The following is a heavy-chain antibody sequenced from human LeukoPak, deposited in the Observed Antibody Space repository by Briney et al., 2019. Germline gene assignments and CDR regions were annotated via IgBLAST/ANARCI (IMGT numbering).Heavy chain of an antibody. J-gene: IGHJ4*02. CDR2: IYHSGST. V-gene: IGHV4-38-2*01. CDR1: GYSISSGYY. Sequence: SETLSLTCAVSGYSISSGYYWGWIRQPPGKGLEWIGSIYHSGSTYYNPSLKSRVTISVDTSKNQISLKLSSVTAADTAVYYCARLIATDYFNYWGQGTLVTVSS. CDR3: ARLIATDYFNY. D-gene: IGHD6-13*01.